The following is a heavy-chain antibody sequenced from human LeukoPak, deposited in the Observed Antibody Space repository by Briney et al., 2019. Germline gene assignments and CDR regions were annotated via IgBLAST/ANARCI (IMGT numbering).Heavy chain of an antibody. CDR2: INPNSGGT. V-gene: IGHV1-2*02. D-gene: IGHD2-2*01. CDR3: ARVLAIRETPTNQLDY. J-gene: IGHJ4*02. CDR1: GCTFSRYA. Sequence: GSSVKVSCKASGCTFSRYAISWVRQAPGQGREGMGWINPNSGGTNYAQKFQGRVTMTRDTSISTANMELSRLRAYDTAVYYCARVLAIRETPTNQLDYWGQGTLVTVSS.